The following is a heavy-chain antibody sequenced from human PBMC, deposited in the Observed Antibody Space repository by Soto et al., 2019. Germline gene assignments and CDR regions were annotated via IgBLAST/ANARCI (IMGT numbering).Heavy chain of an antibody. V-gene: IGHV2-5*02. CDR1: GCSLSTSGVG. CDR2: IYWDGDK. Sequence: QITLKESGPTLVKPTQTLTLTCTFSGCSLSTSGVGVCWIRQPPGKALECLAVIYWDGDKRYSPSLNSRLTITKDTSKNLVVLTMTNMDPLDTATYYCAHFYAILTGYYTPHFDYWVQGTLVTVTS. J-gene: IGHJ4*02. CDR3: AHFYAILTGYYTPHFDY. D-gene: IGHD3-9*01.